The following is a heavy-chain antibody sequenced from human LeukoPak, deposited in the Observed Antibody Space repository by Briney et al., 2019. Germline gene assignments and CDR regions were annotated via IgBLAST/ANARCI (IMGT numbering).Heavy chain of an antibody. CDR3: ARRAYYYDSSGPNWFDP. D-gene: IGHD3-22*01. CDR1: GYTFTSYA. V-gene: IGHV1-3*01. Sequence: ASVKVSCKASGYTFTSYAMHWVRQAPGQSLEWMGWINAGNGNTKYSQKFQGRVTITRDTSASTAYMELSSLRSEDTAVYYCARRAYYYDSSGPNWFDPWGQGTLITVSS. CDR2: INAGNGNT. J-gene: IGHJ5*02.